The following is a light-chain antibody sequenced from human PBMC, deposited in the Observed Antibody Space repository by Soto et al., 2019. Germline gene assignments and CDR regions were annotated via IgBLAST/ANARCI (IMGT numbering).Light chain of an antibody. CDR2: DDN. Sequence: QSVMTQPPSVSAAPGQKVTISCSGSSSNIGGNSVSWYQQLPGTAPKLLIYDDNKRPSGIPDRFSGSKSGNTASLTISGLQAEDEADYFCNSYTTSSTYVFGSGTKLTVL. J-gene: IGLJ1*01. CDR1: SSNIGGNS. V-gene: IGLV1-51*01. CDR3: NSYTTSSTYV.